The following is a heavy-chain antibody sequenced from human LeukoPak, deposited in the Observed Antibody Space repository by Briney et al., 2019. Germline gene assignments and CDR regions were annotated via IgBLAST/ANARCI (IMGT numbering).Heavy chain of an antibody. CDR3: ARGDDILVVGGAFDI. CDR1: GFTFSSYA. J-gene: IGHJ3*02. CDR2: ISYDGSNK. V-gene: IGHV3-30-3*01. Sequence: VGSLRLSCAASGFTFSSYAMHWVRQAPGKGLEWVAVISYDGSNKYYADSVKGRFTISRDNSKNTLYLQMNSLRAEDTAVYYCARGDDILVVGGAFDIWGQGTMVTVSS. D-gene: IGHD2-2*01.